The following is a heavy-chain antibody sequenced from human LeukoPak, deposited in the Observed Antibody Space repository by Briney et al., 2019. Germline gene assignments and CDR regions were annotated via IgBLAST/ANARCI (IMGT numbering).Heavy chain of an antibody. CDR1: GFTVSSNY. D-gene: IGHD5-18*01. CDR2: IYSGGST. Sequence: PGGSLRLSCAASGFTVSSNYMSWVRQAPGKGLEWVSVIYSGGSTYYADSVKGRFTISRDNSKNTLYLQMNSPRAEDTAVYYCARVRSYGTFDYWGQGTLVTVSS. CDR3: ARVRSYGTFDY. V-gene: IGHV3-53*01. J-gene: IGHJ4*02.